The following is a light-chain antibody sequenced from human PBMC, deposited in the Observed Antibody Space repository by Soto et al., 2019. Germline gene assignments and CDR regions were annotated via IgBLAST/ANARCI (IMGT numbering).Light chain of an antibody. CDR2: GAY. CDR3: QQYGSSGT. CDR1: QSVSNNY. J-gene: IGKJ1*01. V-gene: IGKV3-20*01. Sequence: EIVLTQSPGTLALSPGERATLSCRASQSVSNNYLAWYQQKPGQAPRLLIYGAYNRATAIPDRFSGSGSGTDFTLTISRLAPEDFAVYYCQQYGSSGTFGQGTKVDIK.